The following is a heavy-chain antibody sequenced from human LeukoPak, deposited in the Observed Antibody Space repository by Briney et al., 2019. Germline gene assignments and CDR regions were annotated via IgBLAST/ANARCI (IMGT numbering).Heavy chain of an antibody. J-gene: IGHJ4*02. Sequence: GGSLRLSCAASGLTFRIQAMSWVRRAPGKGLEWVSAISGGGDYTYYGDSVKGRFTISRDNTKNTLYLQMNSLRPEDTAVYYCAKDYGGNPFEYWGQGTQVTVSS. CDR3: AKDYGGNPFEY. V-gene: IGHV3-23*01. CDR2: ISGGGDYT. D-gene: IGHD4-23*01. CDR1: GLTFRIQA.